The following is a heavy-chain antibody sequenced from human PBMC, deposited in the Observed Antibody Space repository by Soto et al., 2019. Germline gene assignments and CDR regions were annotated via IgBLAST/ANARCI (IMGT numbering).Heavy chain of an antibody. CDR2: IYYSGST. D-gene: IGHD5-12*01. Sequence: PSETLSLTCTVSGGSISSADYYWSWVRQPPGKGLEWIGYIYYSGSTFVNPSLKSRATISKDMSRNEFSLRLKSVTAADTAVYYCARAIVVTIGGMDVWGQGTTVTVSS. V-gene: IGHV4-30-4*01. CDR3: ARAIVVTIGGMDV. CDR1: GGSISSADYY. J-gene: IGHJ6*02.